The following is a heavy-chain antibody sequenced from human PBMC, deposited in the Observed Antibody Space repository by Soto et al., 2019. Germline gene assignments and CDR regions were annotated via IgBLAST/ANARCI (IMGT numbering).Heavy chain of an antibody. CDR2: STYSGTT. Sequence: QLHLQESGPGLVNPSETLSLTCSVSGASISGSSHFWGWIRQPPGKGLEWIGSSTYSGTTYYDPSLQSRVTISVDTSTSQFSLTLTSVTASDTAVYYCARHADRSPMTLGFDVWGPGKMVIVSS. J-gene: IGHJ3*01. CDR3: ARHADRSPMTLGFDV. CDR1: GASISGSSHF. V-gene: IGHV4-39*01.